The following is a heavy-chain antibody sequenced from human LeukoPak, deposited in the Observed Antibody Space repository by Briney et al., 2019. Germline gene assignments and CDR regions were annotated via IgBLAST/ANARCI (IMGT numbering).Heavy chain of an antibody. J-gene: IGHJ6*03. Sequence: PSETLSLTCTVSGGSISSYYWSWIRQPPGKGLEWIGYIYYSGSTNYNPSLKSRVTISVDTSKNQFSLKLSSVTAADTAVYYCARDRYIVVVPAVAYYYYMDVWGKGTTVTVSS. CDR1: GGSISSYY. D-gene: IGHD2-2*01. CDR3: ARDRYIVVVPAVAYYYYMDV. V-gene: IGHV4-59*01. CDR2: IYYSGST.